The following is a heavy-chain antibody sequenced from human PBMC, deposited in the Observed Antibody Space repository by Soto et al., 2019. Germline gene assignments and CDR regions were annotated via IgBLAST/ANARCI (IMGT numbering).Heavy chain of an antibody. CDR2: ISGSGGST. J-gene: IGHJ4*02. CDR1: VFTFSSYA. D-gene: IGHD2-2*01. V-gene: IGHV3-23*01. CDR3: AKALLRYCSSTSCYLFYDY. Sequence: PGGSLRLSCAASVFTFSSYAMSWVRQAPGKGLEWVSAISGSGGSTYYADSVKGRFTISRDNSKNTLYLQMNSLRAEDTAVYYCAKALLRYCSSTSCYLFYDYWGQGTLVTVSS.